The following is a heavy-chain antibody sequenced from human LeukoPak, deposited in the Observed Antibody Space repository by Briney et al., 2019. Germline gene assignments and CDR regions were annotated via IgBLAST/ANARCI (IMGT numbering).Heavy chain of an antibody. D-gene: IGHD5-24*01. CDR3: ARDGEMTTMAYYFDY. J-gene: IGHJ4*02. CDR2: VYRGGNT. Sequence: PGGSLRLSCAASGFTVSSNYMSWVRQAPGKGLEWVSVVYRGGNTYYTDSVKGRFTISRDNSKNTLYLQMNSLRAEDTAVYYCARDGEMTTMAYYFDYWGQGTPVTVSS. CDR1: GFTVSSNY. V-gene: IGHV3-66*01.